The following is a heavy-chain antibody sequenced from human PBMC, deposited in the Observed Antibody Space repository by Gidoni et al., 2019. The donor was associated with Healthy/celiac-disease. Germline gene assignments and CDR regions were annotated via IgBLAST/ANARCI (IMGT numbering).Heavy chain of an antibody. D-gene: IGHD2-15*01. CDR3: AKRSGGSL. Sequence: EVQLLESGGGLVQPGGSLRLAWAASGFTFRSYAMSWVRQAPGKGLGWVSAISGSGGSTYYADSVKGRFTISRDNSKNTLYLQMNSLRAEDTAVYYCAKRSGGSLWGQGTLVTVSS. CDR2: ISGSGGST. CDR1: GFTFRSYA. J-gene: IGHJ4*02. V-gene: IGHV3-23*01.